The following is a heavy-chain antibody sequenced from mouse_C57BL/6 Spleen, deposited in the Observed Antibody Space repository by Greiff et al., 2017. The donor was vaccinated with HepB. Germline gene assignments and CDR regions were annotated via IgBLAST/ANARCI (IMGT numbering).Heavy chain of an antibody. D-gene: IGHD4-1*01. CDR2: ISNGGGST. CDR1: GFTFSDYY. J-gene: IGHJ1*03. Sequence: EVMLVESGGGLVQPGGSLKLSCAASGFTFSDYYMYWVRQTPEKRLEWVAYISNGGGSTYYPDTVKGRFTISRDNAKNTLYLQMSRLKSEDTAMYYCARHGGLGPHWYFDVWGTETTVTVSS. CDR3: ARHGGLGPHWYFDV. V-gene: IGHV5-12*01.